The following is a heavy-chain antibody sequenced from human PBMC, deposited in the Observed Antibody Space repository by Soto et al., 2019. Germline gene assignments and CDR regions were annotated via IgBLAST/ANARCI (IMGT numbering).Heavy chain of an antibody. D-gene: IGHD3-10*01. CDR3: ARQGPNYDSETYFPPPEF. V-gene: IGHV3-30*03. Sequence: GGSLRLSCTASGFTFSNYGMHWVRQAPGKGLEWVAVISDGGSNKDYADSVRGRFTISRDNSKNTLYLQMNSLTAQDTAIYYCARQGPNYDSETYFPPPEFWGQGTLVTVSS. J-gene: IGHJ4*02. CDR1: GFTFSNYG. CDR2: ISDGGSNK.